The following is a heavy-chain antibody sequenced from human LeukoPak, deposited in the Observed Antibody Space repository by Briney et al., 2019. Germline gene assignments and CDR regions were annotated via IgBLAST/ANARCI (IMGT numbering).Heavy chain of an antibody. CDR2: IYSGGST. CDR1: GFTVSSNY. V-gene: IGHV3-53*01. D-gene: IGHD3-22*01. J-gene: IGHJ4*02. CDR3: ARVGGSSGYCYVDY. Sequence: PGGSLTLSCAASGFTVSSNYMSWVRQAPGKGLEWVSVIYSGGSTYYADSVKGRFTISRDNSKNTLYLQMNSLRAADTAVYYCARVGGSSGYCYVDYWGQGTLVTVSS.